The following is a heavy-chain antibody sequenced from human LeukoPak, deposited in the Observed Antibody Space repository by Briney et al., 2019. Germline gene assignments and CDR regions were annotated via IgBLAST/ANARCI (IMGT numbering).Heavy chain of an antibody. D-gene: IGHD5-24*01. Sequence: PGGSLRLSCEGSGFTFSTSWMDWVRQAPGKGLQWVANIKPDGSDKYYAESVRGRFTISRNNAKNSLYLEMNSLTADDTAVYSCARDRGWRQYDYWGQGTLVTVSS. CDR3: ARDRGWRQYDY. CDR2: IKPDGSDK. CDR1: GFTFSTSW. J-gene: IGHJ4*02. V-gene: IGHV3-7*04.